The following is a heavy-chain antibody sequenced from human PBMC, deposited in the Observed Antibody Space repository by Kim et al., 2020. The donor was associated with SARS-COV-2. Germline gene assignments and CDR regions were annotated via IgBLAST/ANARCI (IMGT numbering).Heavy chain of an antibody. CDR1: GFTFSNAW. Sequence: GGSLRLSCAASGFTFSNAWMSWVRQAPGKGLEWVGRIKSKTDGGTTDYASPVKGRFTISRDDSKNTLYLRMNSLKTEDTAVYYCTAMVRGVHIDYWGQGTLVTVSS. V-gene: IGHV3-15*01. D-gene: IGHD3-10*01. J-gene: IGHJ4*02. CDR3: TAMVRGVHIDY. CDR2: IKSKTDGGTT.